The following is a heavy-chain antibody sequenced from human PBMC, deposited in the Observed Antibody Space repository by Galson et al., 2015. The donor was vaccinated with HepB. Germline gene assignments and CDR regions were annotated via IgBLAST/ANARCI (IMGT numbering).Heavy chain of an antibody. CDR2: TYYRTKWYN. CDR3: ATGEYDGRGYYGAFEI. CDR1: GDSVSSTSAA. D-gene: IGHD3-22*01. J-gene: IGHJ3*02. V-gene: IGHV6-1*01. Sequence: CAISGDSVSSTSAAWNWIRQSPSRGLEWLGRTYYRTKWYNEYALSVRGRITINPDTSKNQFSLHLTSVTPEDTAVYYCATGEYDGRGYYGAFEIWGQGKMVTVSS.